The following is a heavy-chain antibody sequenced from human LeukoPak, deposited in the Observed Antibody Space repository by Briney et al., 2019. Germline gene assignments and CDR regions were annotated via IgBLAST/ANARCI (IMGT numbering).Heavy chain of an antibody. CDR3: ARVRRGSYYSYYFDY. CDR2: IYYSGST. CDR1: GGSTSSYY. D-gene: IGHD1-26*01. V-gene: IGHV4-59*01. Sequence: SETLSLTCTVSGGSTSSYYWSWIRQPPGKGLEWIGYIYYSGSTNYNPSLKSRVTISVDTSKNQFSLKLSSVTAADTAVYYCARVRRGSYYSYYFDYWGQGTLVTVSS. J-gene: IGHJ4*02.